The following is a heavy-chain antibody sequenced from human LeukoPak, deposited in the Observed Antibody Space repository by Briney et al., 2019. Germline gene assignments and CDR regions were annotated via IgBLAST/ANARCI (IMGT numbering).Heavy chain of an antibody. CDR3: AREEVLQLVRNNYYYYGMDV. J-gene: IGHJ6*02. CDR2: IYYSGST. D-gene: IGHD6-13*01. Sequence: SETLSLTCAVYGGTFSGYYWSWIRQPPGKGLEWIGYIYYSGSTNYNPSLKSRVTISVDTSKNQFSLKLSSVTAADTAVYYCAREEVLQLVRNNYYYYGMDVWGQGTTVTVSS. CDR1: GGTFSGYY. V-gene: IGHV4-59*01.